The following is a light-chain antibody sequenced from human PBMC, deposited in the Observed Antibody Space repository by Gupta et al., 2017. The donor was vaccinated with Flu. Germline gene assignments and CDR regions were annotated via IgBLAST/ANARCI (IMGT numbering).Light chain of an antibody. Sequence: QSALAQPASVSGSPGQSITISCTGTSSDIATYNFVSWYQQHPGKAPKLMIYEVGRRPSGVSNRFSGSKSGNTASLTISGLQAEDEADYYCNSYTTSTTPGVFGGGTKLTVL. V-gene: IGLV2-14*01. CDR1: SSDIATYNF. CDR3: NSYTTSTTPGV. CDR2: EVG. J-gene: IGLJ2*01.